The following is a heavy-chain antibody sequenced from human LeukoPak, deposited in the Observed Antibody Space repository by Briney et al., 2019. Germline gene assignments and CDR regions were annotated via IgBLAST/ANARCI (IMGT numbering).Heavy chain of an antibody. V-gene: IGHV1-18*01. D-gene: IGHD3-10*01. J-gene: IGHJ4*02. Sequence: GASVKVSCKASGYTFTSSGISWVRQAPGQGLEWMGWISVYNSNTNYAQKFRGRVTMTTDTSTSTAYMEMRSLRSDDTAMYYCARDNYGSGSNFDYWGQGTLVTVSS. CDR3: ARDNYGSGSNFDY. CDR1: GYTFTSSG. CDR2: ISVYNSNT.